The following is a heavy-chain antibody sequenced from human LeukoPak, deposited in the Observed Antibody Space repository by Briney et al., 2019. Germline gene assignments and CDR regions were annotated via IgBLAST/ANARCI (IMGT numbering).Heavy chain of an antibody. D-gene: IGHD2-15*01. Sequence: GGSLRLSCAASGFTFSNYCMSSVRQAPGKGLEYVANIRHNGGETYYVDSVKGRFTISRDNSKNTLYLQMSSLRAEEMAVYYCVRVEGYCSGGSCFPFHYWGQGTPVTVSS. CDR1: GFTFSNYC. V-gene: IGHV3-7*05. CDR3: VRVEGYCSGGSCFPFHY. CDR2: IRHNGGET. J-gene: IGHJ4*02.